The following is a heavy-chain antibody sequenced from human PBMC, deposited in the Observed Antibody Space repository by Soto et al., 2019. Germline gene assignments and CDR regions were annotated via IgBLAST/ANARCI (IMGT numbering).Heavy chain of an antibody. D-gene: IGHD2-8*01. CDR3: AKTRGAMIYAISVYGMDV. Sequence: EVQLLESGGGFIHPGGSLRLSCAASGFSFGSFAMNWVRQAPGKGLEWVSIISGSADSTFYADSVKGRFTISRDNSKSTLYLQINSLRAEDTAVYYCAKTRGAMIYAISVYGMDVWGQGTTVTVSS. J-gene: IGHJ6*02. CDR1: GFSFGSFA. CDR2: ISGSADST. V-gene: IGHV3-23*01.